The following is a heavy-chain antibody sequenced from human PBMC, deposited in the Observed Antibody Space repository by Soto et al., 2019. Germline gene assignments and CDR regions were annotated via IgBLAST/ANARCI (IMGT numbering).Heavy chain of an antibody. Sequence: PSETLSLTCTVSGDSINSCGYYWSWIRQHPGKGLEWIGYVYYSGSTYYNPSLKSRVTISVDTSKNQFSLKLSSVTAADTAVYYCANMPLPDYNKPQSFYYYMDVWGNGTTVTVSS. D-gene: IGHD4-4*01. CDR1: GDSINSCGYY. V-gene: IGHV4-31*03. J-gene: IGHJ6*03. CDR2: VYYSGST. CDR3: ANMPLPDYNKPQSFYYYMDV.